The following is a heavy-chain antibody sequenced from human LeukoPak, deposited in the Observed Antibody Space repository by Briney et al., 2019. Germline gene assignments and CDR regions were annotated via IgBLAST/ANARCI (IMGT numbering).Heavy chain of an antibody. V-gene: IGHV4-39*01. D-gene: IGHD3-10*01. CDR3: ARQISDYYYYYIDV. CDR1: GGSISSSHYY. J-gene: IGHJ6*03. Sequence: SETLSLTCTVSGGSISSSHYYWGWIRQTPGKGLEWIGTIYYSVTTYYNPSLESRATISEDTSKNQFSLTLRSVTAADTAVYYCARQISDYYYYYIDVWGKGTTVTVSS. CDR2: IYYSVTT.